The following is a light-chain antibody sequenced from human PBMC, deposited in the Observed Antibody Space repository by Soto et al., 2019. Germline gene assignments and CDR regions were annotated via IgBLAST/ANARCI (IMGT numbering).Light chain of an antibody. CDR2: GYT. CDR3: SSYTSISTRVL. J-gene: IGLJ2*01. V-gene: IGLV1-40*01. CDR1: SSNIGAHYD. Sequence: QSVLTQPPSVSGAPGQRVTISCTGSSSNIGAHYDVHWYQQLPGTAPKLLIYGYTHRPSGVPDRFSGSKSGTSASLAITGLQAEDEADYYCSSYTSISTRVLFGGGTKLTVL.